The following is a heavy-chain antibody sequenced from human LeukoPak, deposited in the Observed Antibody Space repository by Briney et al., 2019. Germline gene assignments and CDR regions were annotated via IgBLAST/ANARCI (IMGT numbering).Heavy chain of an antibody. CDR1: GSTFSSYS. J-gene: IGHJ4*02. V-gene: IGHV3-48*04. Sequence: GGSLRLSCAASGSTFSSYSMNWVRQAPGKGLEWVSYISSSSSTIYYADSVKGRFTISRDNAKNSLYLQMNSLRAEDTAVYYCAREVHYYDSSGYYPKNYFDYWGQGTLVTVSS. D-gene: IGHD3-22*01. CDR3: AREVHYYDSSGYYPKNYFDY. CDR2: ISSSSSTI.